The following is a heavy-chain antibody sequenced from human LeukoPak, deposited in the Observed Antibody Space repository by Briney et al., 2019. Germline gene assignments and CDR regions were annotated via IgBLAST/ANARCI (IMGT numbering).Heavy chain of an antibody. J-gene: IGHJ3*02. D-gene: IGHD6-13*01. CDR2: IYYSGST. CDR3: ARAEQLVRGAFDI. Sequence: SETVSLTCTVSGGSISSGDYYWRWLRQPPGKGLEWIGYIYYSGSTYYNPSLKSRVTISVDTSKNQFSLKLSSVTAADTAVYYCARAEQLVRGAFDIWGQGTMVTVSS. CDR1: GGSISSGDYY. V-gene: IGHV4-30-4*08.